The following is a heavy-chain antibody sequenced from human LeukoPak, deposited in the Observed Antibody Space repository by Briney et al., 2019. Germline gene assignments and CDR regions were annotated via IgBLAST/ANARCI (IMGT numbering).Heavy chain of an antibody. CDR3: ARAVTGTSMVDY. CDR1: GGSIGGDH. CDR2: ISYTGST. V-gene: IGHV4-59*08. Sequence: SETLSLTCTISGGSIGGDHWSWIRQAPGKGLEWIGYISYTGSTSYNPSLRNRVPISLHTSENQFSLRLTSVTAADTAVYYCARAVTGTSMVDYWGQGTLVAVSS. D-gene: IGHD6-19*01. J-gene: IGHJ4*02.